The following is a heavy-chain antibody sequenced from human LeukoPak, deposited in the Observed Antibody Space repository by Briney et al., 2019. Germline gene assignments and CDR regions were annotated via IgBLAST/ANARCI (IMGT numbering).Heavy chain of an antibody. Sequence: PSETLSLTCTVSGGSISSGGYYWSWIRQHPGKGLEWIGYIYYSGSTYYNPSLKSRVTISVDTSKNQYSLKLNSVTSADTAVYYCARGGPYGDYGLWGQGTLVTVSS. CDR2: IYYSGST. J-gene: IGHJ4*02. D-gene: IGHD4-17*01. CDR1: GGSISSGGYY. CDR3: ARGGPYGDYGL. V-gene: IGHV4-31*03.